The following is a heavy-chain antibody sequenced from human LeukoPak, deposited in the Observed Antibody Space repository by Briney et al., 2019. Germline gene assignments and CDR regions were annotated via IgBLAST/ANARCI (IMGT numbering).Heavy chain of an antibody. CDR3: AREVRAFDY. D-gene: IGHD4-11*01. CDR1: GYTFTSYG. CDR2: ISAYNGNT. V-gene: IGHV1-18*01. J-gene: IGHJ4*02. Sequence: GASVKVSCKASGYTFTSYGISWVRQAPGQGLEWMGWISAYNGNTNYAQKLQGRVTITADESTSTAYMELSSLRSEDTAVYYCAREVRAFDYWGQGTLVTVSS.